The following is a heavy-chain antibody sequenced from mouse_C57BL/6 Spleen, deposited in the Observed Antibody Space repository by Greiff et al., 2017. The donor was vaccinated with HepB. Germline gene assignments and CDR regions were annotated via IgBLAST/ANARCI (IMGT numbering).Heavy chain of an antibody. Sequence: VQLKESGTVLARPGASVKMSCKTSGYTFTSYWMHWVKQRPGQGLEWIGAIYPGNSDTSYNQKFKGKAKLTAGTSASTAYMELSSLTSEDSAVYYCTREGGTGRGYYVDYWGQGTTLTVSS. V-gene: IGHV1-5*01. CDR2: IYPGNSDT. CDR1: GYTFTSYW. D-gene: IGHD3-1*01. J-gene: IGHJ2*01. CDR3: TREGGTGRGYYVDY.